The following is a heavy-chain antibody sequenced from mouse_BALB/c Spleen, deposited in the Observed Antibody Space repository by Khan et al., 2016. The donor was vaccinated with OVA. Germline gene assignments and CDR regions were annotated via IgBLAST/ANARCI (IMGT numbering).Heavy chain of an antibody. V-gene: IGHV1S56*01. CDR3: ARRRGSMDY. J-gene: IGHJ4*01. CDR2: IFPGDGTT. Sequence: QVQLQQSGAEVVKSGASVKLSCKASGYTSTSYDLNWVRQRPEQGLEWIGWIFPGDGTTKYNEKFKGKATLTTDKSSSTAYIQLSRLTSEDSAVYFCARRRGSMDYWGQGTSVTVSS. CDR1: GYTSTSYD.